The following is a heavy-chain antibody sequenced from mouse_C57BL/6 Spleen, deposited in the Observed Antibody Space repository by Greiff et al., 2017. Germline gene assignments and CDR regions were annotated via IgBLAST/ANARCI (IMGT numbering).Heavy chain of an antibody. CDR2: IFPGSGST. CDR3: ARDWGLRQGRNYAMGD. CDR1: GYTFTDYY. V-gene: IGHV1-75*01. D-gene: IGHD2-4*01. J-gene: IGHJ4*01. Sequence: VQLQQSGPELVQPGASVKISCTASGYTFTDYYINWVQQWPGQGLEWIGWIFPGSGSTYYNEKFNGKATLTVDKSSSTVYMLLSSLTSEDAAVYCGARDWGLRQGRNYAMGDWGQGASVT.